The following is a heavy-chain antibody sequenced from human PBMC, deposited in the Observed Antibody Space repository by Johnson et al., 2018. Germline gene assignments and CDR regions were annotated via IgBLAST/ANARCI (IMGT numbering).Heavy chain of an antibody. V-gene: IGHV3-30*03. D-gene: IGHD4-11*01. Sequence: VQLVQSGGGVVQPGRSLRLSCAASGFSFSSYGMHWVRQAPGKGLAWVALISYDGSNKFYADSMKGRFNISRDNSKSTLYLQMNSLRDEDTVVYYCAREEYSNYYMDVWGKGTTVTVSS. CDR3: AREEYSNYYMDV. CDR1: GFSFSSYG. J-gene: IGHJ6*03. CDR2: ISYDGSNK.